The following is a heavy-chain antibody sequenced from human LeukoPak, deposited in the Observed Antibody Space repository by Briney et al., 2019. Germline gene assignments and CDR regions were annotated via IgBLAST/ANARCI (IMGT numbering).Heavy chain of an antibody. J-gene: IGHJ4*02. CDR2: IYYSGST. V-gene: IGHV4-30-4*01. CDR3: ARGGYSYGYRMVIHFDY. D-gene: IGHD5-18*01. CDR1: GGSISNGDYY. Sequence: SETLSLTCTVSGGSISNGDYYWSWIRQPPGKGLEWIGYIYYSGSTYYNPSLKGRVTISVDTSKNQSSLKLSSVTAADTAVYYCARGGYSYGYRMVIHFDYWGQGTLVTVSS.